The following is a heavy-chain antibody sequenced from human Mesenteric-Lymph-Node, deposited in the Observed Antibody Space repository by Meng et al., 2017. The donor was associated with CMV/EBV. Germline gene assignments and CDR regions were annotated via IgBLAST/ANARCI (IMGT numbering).Heavy chain of an antibody. V-gene: IGHV3-66*02. CDR1: GFTVSSNY. CDR3: ARLVARRSCDY. J-gene: IGHJ4*02. D-gene: IGHD5-12*01. Sequence: GGSLRLSCAASGFTVSSNYMSWVRQAPGKGLEWVSVIYSGGSTYYADSVKGRFTISRDNSKNTLYLQMNSLRAEDTAVYYCARLVARRSCDYWGQGTLVTVSS. CDR2: IYSGGST.